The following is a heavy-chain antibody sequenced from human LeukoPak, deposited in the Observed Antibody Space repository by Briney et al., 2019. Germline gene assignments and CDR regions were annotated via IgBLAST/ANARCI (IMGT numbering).Heavy chain of an antibody. V-gene: IGHV3-7*01. D-gene: IGHD1-26*01. Sequence: GGSLRLSCAASGFTFSSHWMSWVRQAPGKGLEWVANIKGDGSEEYYVDSVKGRFTISRDNAENSLFLQMNSLRVEDTAVYYCAREEVDPISFYYYYMDVWGKGTAVTAS. J-gene: IGHJ6*03. CDR2: IKGDGSEE. CDR1: GFTFSSHW. CDR3: AREEVDPISFYYYYMDV.